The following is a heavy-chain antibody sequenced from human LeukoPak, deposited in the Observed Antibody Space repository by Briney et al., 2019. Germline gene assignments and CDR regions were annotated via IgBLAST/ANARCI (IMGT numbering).Heavy chain of an antibody. V-gene: IGHV3-11*01. CDR1: GFAFSDYY. CDR3: ARAPVGSIDY. J-gene: IGHJ4*02. Sequence: GGSLRLSCAASGFAFSDYYMTWIRQAPGKGLEWVSYISGSGTYMRYGDSVKGRFTISRDNAENSLYLQMNSLRAEDTAVYYCARAPVGSIDYWGQATQVTVSS. D-gene: IGHD1-26*01. CDR2: ISGSGTYM.